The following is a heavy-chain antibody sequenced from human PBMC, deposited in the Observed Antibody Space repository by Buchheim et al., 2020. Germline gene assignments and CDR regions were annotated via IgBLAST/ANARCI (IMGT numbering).Heavy chain of an antibody. CDR2: MYNSGST. D-gene: IGHD3-10*01. CDR1: GDSMERGGFY. Sequence: QVQLQESGPGLVKPSQTLSLTCTVSGDSMERGGFYWNWIRQHPGMCLEFIGYMYNSGSTYFNPSLRIRVTISASTSKNHFSLKLSSVTAADTAVYFCARGTPRYYFDFWGQGTL. CDR3: ARGTPRYYFDF. J-gene: IGHJ4*02. V-gene: IGHV4-31*03.